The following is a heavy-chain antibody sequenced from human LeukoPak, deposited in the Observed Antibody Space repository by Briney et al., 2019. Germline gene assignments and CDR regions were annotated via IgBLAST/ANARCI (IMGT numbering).Heavy chain of an antibody. CDR1: GGSFSGYY. D-gene: IGHD2-15*01. Sequence: SSETLSLTCAVYGGSFSGYYWGWIRQPPGKGLEWIGSIYYSGSTYYNPSFKSRVTISVDTSKTEFSLKLSSVTAADTAVYYCARGHCSGGSCYSGYWGQGTLVTVSS. CDR2: IYYSGST. V-gene: IGHV4-34*01. CDR3: ARGHCSGGSCYSGY. J-gene: IGHJ4*02.